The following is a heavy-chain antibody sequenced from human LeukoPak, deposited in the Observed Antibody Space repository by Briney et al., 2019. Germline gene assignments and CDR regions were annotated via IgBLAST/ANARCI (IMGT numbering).Heavy chain of an antibody. D-gene: IGHD3-10*01. CDR3: ARQGLLWFGERSWFDP. Sequence: GESLKISCKGSGYIFTSYWIGWGRQMPGKGLEWMGIIYPVDSDTRYSPSFQGQATISADTSISTAYLQWSSLKASDTATSDCARQGLLWFGERSWFDPWGQGTLVTVSS. V-gene: IGHV5-51*01. J-gene: IGHJ5*02. CDR2: IYPVDSDT. CDR1: GYIFTSYW.